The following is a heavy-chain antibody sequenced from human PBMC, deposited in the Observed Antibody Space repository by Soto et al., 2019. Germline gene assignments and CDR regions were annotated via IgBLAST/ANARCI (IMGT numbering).Heavy chain of an antibody. J-gene: IGHJ4*02. CDR2: IYYSGST. V-gene: IGHV4-59*08. CDR1: GGSISSYY. D-gene: IGHD5-12*01. Sequence: SETLSLTCTVSGGSISSYYWSWIRQPPGKGLEWIGYIYYSGSTNYNPSLKSRVTISVDTSKNQFSLKLSSVTAADTAVYYCAASIVATISGGFDYWGQGTLVTVSS. CDR3: AASIVATISGGFDY.